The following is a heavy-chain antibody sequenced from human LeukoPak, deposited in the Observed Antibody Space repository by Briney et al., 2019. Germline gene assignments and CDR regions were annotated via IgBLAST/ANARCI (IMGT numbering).Heavy chain of an antibody. CDR3: ARGYALYSGRYIDFDY. CDR2: INPNSGGT. J-gene: IGHJ4*02. Sequence: ASVKVSCKASGYTSTGYYMHWVRQAPGQGLEWMGWINPNSGGTNYAQKFQGRVTMTRDTSISTAYMELSRLRSDDTAVYYCARGYALYSGRYIDFDYWGQGTLVTVSS. CDR1: GYTSTGYY. V-gene: IGHV1-2*02. D-gene: IGHD1-26*01.